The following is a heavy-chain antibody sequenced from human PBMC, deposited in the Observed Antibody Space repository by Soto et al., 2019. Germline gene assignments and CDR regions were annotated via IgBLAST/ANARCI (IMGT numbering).Heavy chain of an antibody. CDR2: IYYSGST. Sequence: SETLSLTCTVSGGSVSSGSYYWSWIRQPPGKGLEWIGYIYYSGSTYYNPSLKSRVTISVDTSKNQFSLKLSSVTAADTAVYYCARGSKDYGGNSVVDYWGQGTLVTVSS. CDR3: ARGSKDYGGNSVVDY. V-gene: IGHV4-61*01. CDR1: GGSVSSGSYY. D-gene: IGHD4-17*01. J-gene: IGHJ4*02.